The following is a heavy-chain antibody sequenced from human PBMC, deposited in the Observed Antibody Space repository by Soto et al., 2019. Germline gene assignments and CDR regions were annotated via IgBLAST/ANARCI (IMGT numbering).Heavy chain of an antibody. V-gene: IGHV3-30*18. J-gene: IGHJ6*03. CDR2: ISYDGSNK. CDR1: GFTFSSYG. Sequence: QVQLVESGGGVVQPGRSLRLSCAASGFTFSSYGMHWVRQAPGKGLEWVAVISYDGSNKYYADPVKGRFTISRDNSKNTLYLQMNGLRAEDTAVYYCAKDWAPVTLDYYYYMDVWGKGTTVIVSS. D-gene: IGHD4-4*01. CDR3: AKDWAPVTLDYYYYMDV.